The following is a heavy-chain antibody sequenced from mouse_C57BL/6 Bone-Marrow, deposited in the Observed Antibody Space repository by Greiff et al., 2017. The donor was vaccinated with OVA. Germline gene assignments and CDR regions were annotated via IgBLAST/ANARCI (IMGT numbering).Heavy chain of an antibody. CDR3: ARQGLGLGREGYVDY. Sequence: EVQLVESGGGLVQPGESLKLSCESNEYEFPSHDMSWVRKTPEKRLELVAAINSDGGSTYYPDTMERRFIISRDNTKKTLYLQMSSLRSEDTALYYCARQGLGLGREGYVDYWGQGTTLTVSS. D-gene: IGHD4-1*01. J-gene: IGHJ2*01. V-gene: IGHV5-2*01. CDR2: INSDGGST. CDR1: EYEFPSHD.